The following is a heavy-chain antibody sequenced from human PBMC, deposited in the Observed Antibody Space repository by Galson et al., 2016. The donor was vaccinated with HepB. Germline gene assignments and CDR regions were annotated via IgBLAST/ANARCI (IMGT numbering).Heavy chain of an antibody. CDR1: GYTFTSHG. D-gene: IGHD3-10*01. Sequence: SVKVSCKASGYTFTSHGISWVRQAPGQGLEWMGWISAYNGNTNYVQKLQGRVTMTTDTSTSTAYMELRSLRSDDTAVYYCAATYGSGEYYISPPGNPLDYWGQGTLVTVSS. J-gene: IGHJ4*02. V-gene: IGHV1-18*04. CDR2: ISAYNGNT. CDR3: AATYGSGEYYISPPGNPLDY.